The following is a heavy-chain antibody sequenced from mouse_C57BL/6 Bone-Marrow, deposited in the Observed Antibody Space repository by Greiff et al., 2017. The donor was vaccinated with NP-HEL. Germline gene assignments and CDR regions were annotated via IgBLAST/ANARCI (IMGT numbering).Heavy chain of an antibody. CDR3: ARENGEVYFDY. CDR1: GYSITSGYY. Sequence: EVKLLESGPGLVKPSQSLSLTCSVTGYSITSGYYWNWIRQFPGNKLEWMGYISYDGSNNYNPSLKNRISITRDTSKNQFFLKLNSVTTEDTATYYCARENGEVYFDYWGQGTTLTVSS. CDR2: ISYDGSN. V-gene: IGHV3-6*01. J-gene: IGHJ2*01. D-gene: IGHD1-2*01.